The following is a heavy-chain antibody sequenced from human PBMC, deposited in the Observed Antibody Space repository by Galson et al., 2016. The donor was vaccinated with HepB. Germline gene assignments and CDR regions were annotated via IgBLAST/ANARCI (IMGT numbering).Heavy chain of an antibody. V-gene: IGHV3-7*05. CDR1: GMSGINSP. Sequence: SLRLSCAASGMSGINSPIGRVSQAPGKGLAWVANIKQDGSEEYYVDSVKGRFTISRDNAKNSLYLQMNSLRAEDTAVYYCARRRGSGSHDYWGQGTLVTVSS. D-gene: IGHD3-10*01. CDR3: ARRRGSGSHDY. CDR2: IKQDGSEE. J-gene: IGHJ4*02.